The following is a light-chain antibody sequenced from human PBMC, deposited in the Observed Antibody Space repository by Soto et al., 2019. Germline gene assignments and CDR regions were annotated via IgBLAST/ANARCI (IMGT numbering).Light chain of an antibody. CDR1: QSVSSN. CDR3: HQYYKWPLT. Sequence: EIVMTQSPATLSVSPGERAPLSCRASQSVSSNLAWYQQKPGQTPRLLIYDASTRATDIPARFSGSGSGTDFTLTISSLLSEDFAVYYCHQYYKWPLTFGGGTKVDIK. V-gene: IGKV3-15*01. J-gene: IGKJ4*01. CDR2: DAS.